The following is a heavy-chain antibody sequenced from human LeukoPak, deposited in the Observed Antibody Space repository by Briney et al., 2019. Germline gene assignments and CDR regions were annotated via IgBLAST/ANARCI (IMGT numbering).Heavy chain of an antibody. CDR2: IKRDGSEK. D-gene: IGHD3-9*01. Sequence: QTGGSLRLSCAASGFTFSNYWMTWVRQAPGKGLEWVANIKRDGSEKYYVDSVKGRFTISRDNAKNSLYLQMNSLRAEDTAVYYCARELYYDILTGYYRGHSFDYWGQGTLVTVSS. CDR1: GFTFSNYW. CDR3: ARELYYDILTGYYRGHSFDY. J-gene: IGHJ4*02. V-gene: IGHV3-7*01.